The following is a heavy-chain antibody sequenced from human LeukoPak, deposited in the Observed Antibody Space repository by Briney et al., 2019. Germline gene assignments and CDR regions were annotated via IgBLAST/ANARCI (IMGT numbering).Heavy chain of an antibody. CDR1: GGSISSGGYY. Sequence: PSQTLSLTCTVSGGSISSGGYYWSWIRQHPGRGLEGLGYIYCSGSTYYNPSLKSRVTISVDTSKNQFSLKLSSVTAADTAVYYCARAGATTHPNYFDYWGQGTLVTVSS. V-gene: IGHV4-31*03. D-gene: IGHD1-26*01. CDR2: IYCSGST. J-gene: IGHJ4*02. CDR3: ARAGATTHPNYFDY.